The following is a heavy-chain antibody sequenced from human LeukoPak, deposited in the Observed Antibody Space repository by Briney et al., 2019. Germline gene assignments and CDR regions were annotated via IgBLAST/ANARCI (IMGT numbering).Heavy chain of an antibody. J-gene: IGHJ6*03. CDR2: INHSGST. D-gene: IGHD3-10*01. V-gene: IGHV4-34*01. Sequence: SETLSLTCAVYGGSFSGYYWSWIRQPPGKGLEWIGEINHSGSTNYNPSLKSRVTISVDTSKNQFSLKLSSVTAADTAVYYCARLTRNDSGSFRFGKKKRGYMDVWGKGTTVTISS. CDR3: ARLTRNDSGSFRFGKKKRGYMDV. CDR1: GGSFSGYY.